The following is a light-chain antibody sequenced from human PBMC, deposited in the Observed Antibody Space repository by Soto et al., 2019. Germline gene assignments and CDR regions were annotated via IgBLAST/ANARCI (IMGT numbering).Light chain of an antibody. J-gene: IGLJ1*01. CDR2: DVS. Sequence: QSVLTQPASVSGSPGQSITISCTGTSSDVGGYNYVSWYQQHPGKAPKLMIYDVSNRPSGVSNRFSGSKSGNTASLTISGLQAEDEADYYCSSYTSSSTLVFGTGTKVIFL. CDR3: SSYTSSSTLV. V-gene: IGLV2-14*01. CDR1: SSDVGGYNY.